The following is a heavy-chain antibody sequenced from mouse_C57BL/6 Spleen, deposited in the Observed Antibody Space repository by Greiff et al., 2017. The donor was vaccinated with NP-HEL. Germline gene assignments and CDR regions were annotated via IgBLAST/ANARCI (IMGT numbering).Heavy chain of an antibody. J-gene: IGHJ4*01. V-gene: IGHV1-74*01. CDR1: GYTFTSYW. CDR2: IHPSDSDT. Sequence: VQLQQPGAELVKPGASVKVSCKASGYTFTSYWMHWVKQRPGQGLEWIGRIHPSDSDTNYNQKFKGKATLTVDRSSSTAYMQLSSLTSEDSAVYYCAKIYDGYPYAMDYWGQGTSVTVSS. D-gene: IGHD2-3*01. CDR3: AKIYDGYPYAMDY.